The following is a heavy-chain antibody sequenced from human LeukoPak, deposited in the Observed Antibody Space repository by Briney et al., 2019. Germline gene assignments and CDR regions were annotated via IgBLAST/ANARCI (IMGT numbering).Heavy chain of an antibody. CDR1: GGSISSSSYF. D-gene: IGHD4-11*01. J-gene: IGHJ4*02. CDR2: IYYSGST. Sequence: PSETLSLTCTVSGGSISSSSYFWGWIRQPPGKGLEWIGSIYYSGSTYYNPSLKSRVTISVDTSKNQFSLKLRSVTAADTAVYYCASPGYSNYEHTIHYWGQGTLVTVSS. V-gene: IGHV4-39*01. CDR3: ASPGYSNYEHTIHY.